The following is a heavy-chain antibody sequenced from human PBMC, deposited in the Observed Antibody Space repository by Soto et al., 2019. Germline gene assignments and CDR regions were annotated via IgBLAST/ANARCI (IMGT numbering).Heavy chain of an antibody. J-gene: IGHJ4*02. CDR1: GFTFSDYY. D-gene: IGHD3-3*01. CDR2: ISSSGITI. V-gene: IGHV3-11*01. Sequence: QVQLVESGGGLVKPGGSLRLSCAASGFTFSDYYMSWIRQAPGKGLEWVSYISSSGITIYYADSVKGRFTISRDNAKNSLYLQMNSLRADDTAVYYGAREKRSDFWSGSSIFDYWCQGTLVTASS. CDR3: AREKRSDFWSGSSIFDY.